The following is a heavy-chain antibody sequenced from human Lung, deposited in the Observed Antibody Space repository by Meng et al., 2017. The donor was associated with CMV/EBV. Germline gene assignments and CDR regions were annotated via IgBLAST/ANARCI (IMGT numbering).Heavy chain of an antibody. V-gene: IGHV4-4*02. CDR3: ARADKVRFDY. CDR2: IYHSGST. CDR1: VGSMSSTNW. J-gene: IGHJ4*02. Sequence: GQRQGSGPGLVKPSGTLSLTWAASVGSMSSTNWWSWVRQPPGKGLEWIGEIYHSGSTNYNPSLKSRVSISVDKSKNQFSLKLSSVTAADTAVYYCARADKVRFDYWGQGTLVTVSS.